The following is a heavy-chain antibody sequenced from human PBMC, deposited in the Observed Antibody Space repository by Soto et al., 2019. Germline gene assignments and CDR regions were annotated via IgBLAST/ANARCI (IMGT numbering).Heavy chain of an antibody. CDR2: IYHSGST. D-gene: IGHD3-22*01. CDR3: ARGVNYYDSRLYYFDY. V-gene: IGHV4-4*02. J-gene: IGHJ4*02. CDR1: GGSISSSNW. Sequence: QVQLQESGPGLVKPSGTLSLTCAVSGGSISSSNWWSWVRQPPGKGLEWIGEIYHSGSTNYNPSLNSRGTISVDKSTNQFSLKLSSVTAAHTAVYYGARGVNYYDSRLYYFDYWGQGTLVTVSS.